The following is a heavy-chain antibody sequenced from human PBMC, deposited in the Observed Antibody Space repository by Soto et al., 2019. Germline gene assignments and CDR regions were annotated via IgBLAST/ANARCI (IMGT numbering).Heavy chain of an antibody. CDR2: VNPNSGGT. CDR3: VTSRVSIAVAGETEYYFDY. CDR1: GYTFTGYY. D-gene: IGHD6-19*01. Sequence: RASVKVSCKASGYTFTGYYIHWMRQAPGQGLEWMGWVNPNSGGTNYAQKFQGWVTMTRDTSISTAYMELSRLRSDDTAVYYCVTSRVSIAVAGETEYYFDYWGQGTLVTVSS. V-gene: IGHV1-2*04. J-gene: IGHJ4*02.